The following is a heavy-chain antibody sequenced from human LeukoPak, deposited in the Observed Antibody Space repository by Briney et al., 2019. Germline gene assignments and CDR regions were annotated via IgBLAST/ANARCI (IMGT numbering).Heavy chain of an antibody. CDR3: ASRYGDYPPYYYGMDV. D-gene: IGHD4-17*01. CDR2: IYSGGST. CDR1: GFTVSSNY. J-gene: IGHJ6*02. Sequence: GGSLRLSCAASGFTVSSNYMSWVRQAPGKGLEWVSVIYSGGSTYYADSVKGRFTISRDNSKNTLYLQTNSLRAEDTAVYYCASRYGDYPPYYYGMDVWGQGTTVTVSS. V-gene: IGHV3-53*01.